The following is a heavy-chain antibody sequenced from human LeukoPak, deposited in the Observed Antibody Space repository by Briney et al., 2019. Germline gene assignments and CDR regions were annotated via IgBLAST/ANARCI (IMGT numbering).Heavy chain of an antibody. V-gene: IGHV3-74*01. D-gene: IGHD2-2*02. CDR1: GFTFSSYW. J-gene: IGHJ6*03. CDR2: INSDGSST. CDR3: ARGGYCSSTSCYTVGEYYYYYYMDV. Sequence: GGSLRLSCAASGFTFSSYWMHGVRQAPGKGLVWFSRINSDGSSTSYADSVKGRFTISRDNAKNTLYLQMNSLRAEDTAVYYCARGGYCSSTSCYTVGEYYYYYYMDVWGKGTTVTVSS.